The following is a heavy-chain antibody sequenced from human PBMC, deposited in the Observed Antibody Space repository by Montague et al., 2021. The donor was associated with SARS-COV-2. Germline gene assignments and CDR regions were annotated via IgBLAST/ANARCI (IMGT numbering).Heavy chain of an antibody. V-gene: IGHV2-70*13. J-gene: IGHJ6*02. CDR1: GFSLSTTGMC. CDR2: IDWDGDK. D-gene: IGHD3-10*01. CDR3: ARVGFGHNDAVDV. Sequence: PALLKPTQTLTLTCSFSGFSLSTTGMCISWIRQPPGKALEWLALIDWDGDKCYSTSLKTRRTISKDTSKDQVVLTMTKMDPVDTATYYCARVGFGHNDAVDVWGQGTTVTVSS.